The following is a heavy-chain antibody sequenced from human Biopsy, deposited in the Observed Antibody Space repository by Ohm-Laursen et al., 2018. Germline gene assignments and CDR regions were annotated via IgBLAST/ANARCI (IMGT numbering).Heavy chain of an antibody. V-gene: IGHV3-21*01. CDR2: ISETSSHI. D-gene: IGHD6-6*01. CDR3: ARDSSRRAREGGMDV. CDR1: GFSVSSYD. J-gene: IGHJ6*02. Sequence: SLRLSCAASGFSVSSYDMNWVRQAPGKGLEWISYISETSSHIYDADSVRGRLTVARGIAKNSLYLQLNSLRVEDTAVYYCARDSSRRAREGGMDVWGQGTTVTVSS.